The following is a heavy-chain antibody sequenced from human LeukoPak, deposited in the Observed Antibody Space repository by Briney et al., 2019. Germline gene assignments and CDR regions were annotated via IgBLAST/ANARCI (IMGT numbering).Heavy chain of an antibody. D-gene: IGHD3-9*01. CDR3: AREETYYDILTGPSGGMDV. Sequence: PSETLSLTCAVSGYSISSGYYWGWIRQPPGKGLEWIGSIYHSGSTYYNPSLKSRVTISVDTSKNQFSLKLSSVTAADTAVYYCAREETYYDILTGPSGGMDVWGKGTTVTVSS. CDR2: IYHSGST. V-gene: IGHV4-38-2*02. J-gene: IGHJ6*04. CDR1: GYSISSGYY.